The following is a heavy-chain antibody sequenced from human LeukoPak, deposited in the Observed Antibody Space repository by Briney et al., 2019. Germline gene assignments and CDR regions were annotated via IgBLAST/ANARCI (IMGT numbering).Heavy chain of an antibody. Sequence: GESLKISCKGSGYSFTSYWIGWVRQMPGKGLEWMGIIYPGDSDTRYSPSFQGQVTISADKSISTAYLQWSSLKASDTAMYYCARLATHPVVVAAATPDYWGQGTLVTVSS. CDR2: IYPGDSDT. J-gene: IGHJ4*02. V-gene: IGHV5-51*01. D-gene: IGHD2-15*01. CDR3: ARLATHPVVVAAATPDY. CDR1: GYSFTSYW.